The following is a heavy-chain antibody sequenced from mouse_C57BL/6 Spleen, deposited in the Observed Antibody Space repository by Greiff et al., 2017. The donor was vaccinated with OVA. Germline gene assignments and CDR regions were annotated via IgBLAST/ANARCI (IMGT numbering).Heavy chain of an antibody. Sequence: EVQLVESGGGLVQPKGSLKLSCAASGFSFNTYAMNWVRQAPGKGLEWVARIRSKSNNYATYYADSVKDRFTISRDDSESMLYLQMNNLKTEDTAMYYCVRHDPVNYYGIAMDYWGQGTSVTVSS. CDR1: GFSFNTYA. CDR3: VRHDPVNYYGIAMDY. J-gene: IGHJ4*01. CDR2: IRSKSNNYAT. V-gene: IGHV10-1*01. D-gene: IGHD1-1*01.